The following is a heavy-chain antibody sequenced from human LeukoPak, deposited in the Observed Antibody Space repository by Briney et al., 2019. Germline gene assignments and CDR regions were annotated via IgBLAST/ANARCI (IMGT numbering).Heavy chain of an antibody. CDR2: IKSKTDGGTI. J-gene: IGHJ4*02. V-gene: IGHV3-15*01. Sequence: PGGSLSLSCAAAAFTFSSYAMSWVRQAAGKGLEWVGRIKSKTDGGTIDYAAPVNGRFTISRDDSKNTLYLQMNSLRAEDTAVYYCARSGLSRFGFWGQGTLVTVSS. D-gene: IGHD2/OR15-2a*01. CDR3: ARSGLSRFGF. CDR1: AFTFSSYA.